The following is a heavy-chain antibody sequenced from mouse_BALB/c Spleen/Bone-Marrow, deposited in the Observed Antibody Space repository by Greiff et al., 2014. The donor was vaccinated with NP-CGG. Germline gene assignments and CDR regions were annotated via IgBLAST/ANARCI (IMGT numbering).Heavy chain of an antibody. CDR1: GFTFSDLY. V-gene: IGHV5-4*02. D-gene: IGHD2-14*01. CDR2: ISYGGSYI. Sequence: EVQLQQSGGGLVKPGGSLELSCAASGFTFSDLYMYWVRQTPEKGLERVATISYGGSYIYYPDSVKGRFTISRDDAKNNLYLQMSSLKSEDTAMYYCARDRGVQGYAMDYWGQGTSVTVSS. CDR3: ARDRGVQGYAMDY. J-gene: IGHJ4*01.